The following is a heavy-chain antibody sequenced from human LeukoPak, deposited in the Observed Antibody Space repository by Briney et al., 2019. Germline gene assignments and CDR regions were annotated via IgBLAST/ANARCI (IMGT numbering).Heavy chain of an antibody. V-gene: IGHV3-48*03. CDR3: ARERYCSSTSCPHGDLDY. D-gene: IGHD2-2*01. Sequence: PGGSLRLSCAASGFTFSSYEMNWVRQAPGKGLEWVSYIGVSGTTMYYAESVKGRFTISRDNAKNSLYLQINSLRAEDTAAYYCARERYCSSTSCPHGDLDYWGQGTLVSVSS. CDR2: IGVSGTTM. CDR1: GFTFSSYE. J-gene: IGHJ4*02.